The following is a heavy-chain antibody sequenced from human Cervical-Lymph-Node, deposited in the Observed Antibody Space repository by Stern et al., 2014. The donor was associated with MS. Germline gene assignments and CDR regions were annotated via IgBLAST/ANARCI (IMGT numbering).Heavy chain of an antibody. J-gene: IGHJ6*02. CDR2: IHPDDSDT. V-gene: IGHV5-51*01. Sequence: EVQLEESGAEVKKPGASLKISCKASGYSFTNYWIGWVRQIPGKGLEWMGMIHPDDSDTRYSPSFQGQVTISADKSISTAYLQWSSLKASDTAIYYCARRNYSPYYYYFGLDVWGRGTTVTVSS. CDR1: GYSFTNYW. D-gene: IGHD1-7*01. CDR3: ARRNYSPYYYYFGLDV.